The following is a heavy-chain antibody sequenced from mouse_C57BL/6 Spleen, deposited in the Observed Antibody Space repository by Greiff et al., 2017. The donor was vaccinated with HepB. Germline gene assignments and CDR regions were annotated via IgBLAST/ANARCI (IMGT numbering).Heavy chain of an antibody. V-gene: IGHV1-50*01. CDR1: GYTFTSYW. Sequence: VQLQQSGAELVKPGASVKLSCKASGYTFTSYWMQWVKQRPGQGLEWIGEIDPSDSYTNYNQKFKGKATLTVDTSSSTAYMQLSSLTSEDSAVYYCAMGGNFYAMDYWGQGTAVTVSS. J-gene: IGHJ4*01. CDR2: IDPSDSYT. D-gene: IGHD2-1*01. CDR3: AMGGNFYAMDY.